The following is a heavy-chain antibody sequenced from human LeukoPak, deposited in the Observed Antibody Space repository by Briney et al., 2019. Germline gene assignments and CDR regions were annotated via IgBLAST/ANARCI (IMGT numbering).Heavy chain of an antibody. Sequence: GGSLRLSCTASGFTFRSYAMSWVRQAPGKGLEWVSGISGRGDTTYDTDSLKGRFSISRDNSKNTLYLQMNSLRAEDTAIYYCAKASTFGELNRPFDYWGQGTPVTVS. D-gene: IGHD3-10*01. J-gene: IGHJ4*02. CDR3: AKASTFGELNRPFDY. CDR2: ISGRGDTT. V-gene: IGHV3-23*01. CDR1: GFTFRSYA.